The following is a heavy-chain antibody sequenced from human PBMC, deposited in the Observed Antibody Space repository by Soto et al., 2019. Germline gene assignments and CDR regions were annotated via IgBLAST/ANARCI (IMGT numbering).Heavy chain of an antibody. CDR2: ISGSGGST. Sequence: PGGSLRLSCAASGFTFSSYAMSWVRQAPGKGLEWVSAISGSGGSTYYADSVKGRFTISRDNSKNTLYLQMNSLRAEDTAVYYCAKDSDYRSGGSCPSYPRFDYWGQGTLVTVSS. CDR3: AKDSDYRSGGSCPSYPRFDY. J-gene: IGHJ4*02. CDR1: GFTFSSYA. V-gene: IGHV3-23*01. D-gene: IGHD2-15*01.